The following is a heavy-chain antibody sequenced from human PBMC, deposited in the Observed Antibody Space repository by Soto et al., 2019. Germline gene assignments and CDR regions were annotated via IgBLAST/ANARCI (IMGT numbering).Heavy chain of an antibody. D-gene: IGHD3-22*01. V-gene: IGHV4-34*01. J-gene: IGHJ5*01. CDR2: INQSGRL. CDR1: GGSFSGHS. Sequence: SETLSLTCAVNGGSFSGHSWNWIRQSPGKGLEWIRDINQSGRLNYSPSLHSLVTISLDTSKNQFSLTLSAVTAADTAMYYCSTRAYDTNGYYRFDHWGQGTLVTVSS. CDR3: STRAYDTNGYYRFDH.